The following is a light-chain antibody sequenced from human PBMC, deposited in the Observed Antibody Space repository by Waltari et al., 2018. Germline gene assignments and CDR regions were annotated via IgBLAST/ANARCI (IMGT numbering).Light chain of an antibody. Sequence: DVVMTQSPLSLPVTLGQPASISCRSSQSLLYSDGNTYLSWFHQRPGQSPRRLIYKVSNRDSGVPDRFSGSGSGTDFTLKIRRVEAEDVGVYYCMQGSHRPRTFGQGTKVEIK. CDR3: MQGSHRPRT. CDR2: KVS. V-gene: IGKV2-30*01. CDR1: QSLLYSDGNTY. J-gene: IGKJ1*01.